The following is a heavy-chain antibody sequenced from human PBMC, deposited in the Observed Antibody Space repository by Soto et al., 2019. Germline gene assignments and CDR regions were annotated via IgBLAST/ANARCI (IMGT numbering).Heavy chain of an antibody. Sequence: GGSLRLSCAASGFTVSNTYMTWVRQPPGKGLECVSVIYTAGGTNYADSVKGRFIISRDNSKNTLYLQMNSLRAEDMAVYYCARALPVAKGGFDPWGQGTLVTVSS. CDR3: ARALPVAKGGFDP. V-gene: IGHV3-53*01. J-gene: IGHJ5*02. CDR2: IYTAGGT. D-gene: IGHD2-2*01. CDR1: GFTVSNTY.